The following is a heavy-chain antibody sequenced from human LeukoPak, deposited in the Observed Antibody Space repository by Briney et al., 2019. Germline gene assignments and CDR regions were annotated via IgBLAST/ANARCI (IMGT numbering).Heavy chain of an antibody. D-gene: IGHD2-2*01. V-gene: IGHV1-2*02. CDR2: INPRSGGT. Sequence: ASVKVSCKASGYTFTANYMHWVRQAPGQGLEWMGWINPRSGGTNYGEKFRGRVAMTWDTSITTAYMELSSLRFDDTAVYYCARGSGTSWFDYWGQGTLVTVSS. J-gene: IGHJ4*02. CDR1: GYTFTANY. CDR3: ARGSGTSWFDY.